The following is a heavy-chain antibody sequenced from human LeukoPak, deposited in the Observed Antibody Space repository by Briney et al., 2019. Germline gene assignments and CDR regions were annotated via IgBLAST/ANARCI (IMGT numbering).Heavy chain of an antibody. J-gene: IGHJ4*02. V-gene: IGHV4-30-4*01. Sequence: PSETLSLTCTVSGGSISSGDYYWSWIRQPPGKGLEWIGYIYYSGGTYYNPSLKSRVTISVDTSKNQFSLKLGSVTAADTAVYYCARDTAMVGFDYWGQGTLVTVSS. CDR2: IYYSGGT. CDR3: ARDTAMVGFDY. CDR1: GGSISSGDYY. D-gene: IGHD5-18*01.